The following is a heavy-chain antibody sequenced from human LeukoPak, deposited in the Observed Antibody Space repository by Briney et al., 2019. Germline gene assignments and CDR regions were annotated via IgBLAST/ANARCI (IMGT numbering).Heavy chain of an antibody. V-gene: IGHV4-34*01. CDR3: AGGCSSTSCFSNFVY. CDR2: INHSGST. J-gene: IGHJ4*02. Sequence: PWETPFQTCAVYGGSFSGYYWSWIRQPPGKGLEWIGEINHSGSTNYYPSLKSRVTISVDTSKNQFSLKLSSVTAADTAVYYCAGGCSSTSCFSNFVYWGQNLQGTVSS. CDR1: GGSFSGYY. D-gene: IGHD2-2*01.